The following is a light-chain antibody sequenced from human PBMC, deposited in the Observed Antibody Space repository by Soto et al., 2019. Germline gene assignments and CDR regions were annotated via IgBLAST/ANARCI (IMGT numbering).Light chain of an antibody. Sequence: QSVLTQPPSASGTPGQRGTISCSGSSSNIGSNTVNWYQQLPGTAPKLLIYGNNQRPSGVPDRFSGSKSGTSASLAISGLQSEHEADYYCATWDDSLNGVVFGGGTKLTVL. CDR3: ATWDDSLNGVV. CDR1: SSNIGSNT. CDR2: GNN. V-gene: IGLV1-44*01. J-gene: IGLJ2*01.